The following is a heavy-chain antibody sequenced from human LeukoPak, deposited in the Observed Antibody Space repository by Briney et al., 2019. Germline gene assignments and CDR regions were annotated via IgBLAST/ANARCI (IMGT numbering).Heavy chain of an antibody. D-gene: IGHD2/OR15-2a*01. CDR3: ARESTPLRIAIDP. V-gene: IGHV3-53*04. CDR1: GFTVRNNH. CDR2: IDSRDNT. J-gene: IGHJ5*02. Sequence: PGGSLRLSCAASGFTVRNNHMSWVRQAPGKGLEWVSVIDSRDNTYHADSVKGRFTISRHTSKNTLYLQMNSLRAEDTAVYYCARESTPLRIAIDPWGAGNLVTVSS.